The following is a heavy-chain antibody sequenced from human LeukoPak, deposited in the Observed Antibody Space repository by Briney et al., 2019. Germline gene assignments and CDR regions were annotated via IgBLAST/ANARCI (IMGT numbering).Heavy chain of an antibody. CDR1: GYTFTTYS. V-gene: IGHV1-18*01. D-gene: IGHD2-2*01. CDR2: ISVNNGGT. J-gene: IGHJ1*01. Sequence: GASVKVSCKASGYTFTTYSLAWVRQAPGQSLEWMGWISVNNGGTNYAQSFQDRVTLTRDTSTNTAYLELRSLRSDDTDIIYCATATQPRGYFLHWGQGTLVTVSS. CDR3: ATATQPRGYFLH.